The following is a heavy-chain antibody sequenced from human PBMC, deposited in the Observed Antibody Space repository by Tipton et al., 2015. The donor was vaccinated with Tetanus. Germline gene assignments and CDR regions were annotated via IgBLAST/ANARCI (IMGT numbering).Heavy chain of an antibody. V-gene: IGHV3-9*01. D-gene: IGHD3-16*02. J-gene: IGHJ4*02. CDR2: IHWYSDSI. CDR1: GFTFDDYA. CDR3: ARAPGGGSYHMDF. Sequence: SLRLFCAASGFTFDDYAMHWVRQVPGRGLEWVSGIHWYSDSIGYADSVEGRFTISRDNAKNLLYLQMHTLRDEDTAVYYCARAPGGGSYHMDFWGQGTLVAVSS.